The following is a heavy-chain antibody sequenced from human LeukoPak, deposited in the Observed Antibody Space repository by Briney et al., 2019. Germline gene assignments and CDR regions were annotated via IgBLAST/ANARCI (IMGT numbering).Heavy chain of an antibody. V-gene: IGHV3-9*01. J-gene: IGHJ4*02. CDR1: GFTFDDYA. Sequence: GGSPRLSCTASGFTFDDYAMHWVRQAPGKGLEWVSGISWNSGSIGYADSVKGRFTISRDNAKNSLYLQMNSLRAEDTALYYCAKDYGDYAYYFDYWGQGTLVTVSS. CDR3: AKDYGDYAYYFDY. CDR2: ISWNSGSI. D-gene: IGHD4-17*01.